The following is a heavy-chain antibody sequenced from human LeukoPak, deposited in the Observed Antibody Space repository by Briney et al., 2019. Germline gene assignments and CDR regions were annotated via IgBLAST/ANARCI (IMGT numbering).Heavy chain of an antibody. CDR2: ISSNGGST. J-gene: IGHJ5*02. Sequence: GGSLRLSCAASGFTFSSYAMHWVRQAPGKGLEYVSAISSNGGSTYYADSVKGRFTISRDNAKNSLYLQMNSLRAEDTAVYYCARARYNWNSHRFDPWGQGTLVTVSS. D-gene: IGHD1-7*01. CDR1: GFTFSSYA. CDR3: ARARYNWNSHRFDP. V-gene: IGHV3-64*04.